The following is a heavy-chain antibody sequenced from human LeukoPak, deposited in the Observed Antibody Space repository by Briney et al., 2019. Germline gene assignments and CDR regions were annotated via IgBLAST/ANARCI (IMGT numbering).Heavy chain of an antibody. J-gene: IGHJ3*01. V-gene: IGHV3-23*01. CDR3: AKDRRYSNDAFDV. Sequence: GGSLRLSCAASKFSFSSYWMSWVRQAPGRGLEWVATIGDSGGNTYYADSVKGRFTISRDNSKSTLHLQMNSLRAEDTAVYYCAKDRRYSNDAFDVWGQGTMVTVSS. D-gene: IGHD6-13*01. CDR1: KFSFSSYW. CDR2: IGDSGGNT.